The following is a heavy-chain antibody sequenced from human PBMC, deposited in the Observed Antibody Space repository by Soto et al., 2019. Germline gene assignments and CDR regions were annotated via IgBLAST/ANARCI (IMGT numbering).Heavy chain of an antibody. J-gene: IGHJ4*02. CDR2: ISYSGNA. D-gene: IGHD5-12*01. V-gene: IGHV4-30-4*01. CDR1: GGSISSGDYY. CDR3: DRDRRDGYNSYYLEY. Sequence: QVQLQESGPGLVKPSQTLSLTCTVSGGSISSGDYYWSWIRQPPGTGLEWIGYISYSGNAYYNPSLKSPVNISVDTSRNQFSLRLSSVTAADTAVYYCDRDRRDGYNSYYLEYWGQGTLVTVSS.